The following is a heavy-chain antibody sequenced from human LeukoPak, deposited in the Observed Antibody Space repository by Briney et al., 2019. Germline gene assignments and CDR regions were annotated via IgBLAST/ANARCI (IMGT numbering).Heavy chain of an antibody. D-gene: IGHD3-10*01. CDR2: IYYSRST. CDR1: GASLSSSSYY. CDR3: ARTRYYYNSRSYGAPYYFDY. J-gene: IGHJ4*02. V-gene: IGHV4-39*01. Sequence: SETLSLTCTVSGASLSSSSYYWGWLRQPPGKGLEWFGSIYYSRSTYYNPSLKSRVTISVDTSKNQFSLKLSSVTAADTAVYYCARTRYYYNSRSYGAPYYFDYWGQGTLVTVSS.